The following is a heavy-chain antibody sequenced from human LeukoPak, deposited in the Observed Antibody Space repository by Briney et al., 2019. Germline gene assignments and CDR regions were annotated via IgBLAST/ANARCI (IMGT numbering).Heavy chain of an antibody. J-gene: IGHJ6*03. CDR2: INHSGST. V-gene: IGHV4-34*01. CDR1: GGSFSGYY. D-gene: IGHD1-26*01. Sequence: SETLSLTRAVYGGSFSGYYWSWIRQPPGKGLEWIGEINHSGSTNYNPSLKSRVTISLDTSKNQFSLKLSSVTAADTAVYYCARLGSILLNYMDVWGKGTTVTISS. CDR3: ARLGSILLNYMDV.